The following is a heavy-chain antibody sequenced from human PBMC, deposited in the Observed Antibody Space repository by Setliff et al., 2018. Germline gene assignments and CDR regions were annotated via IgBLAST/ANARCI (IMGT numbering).Heavy chain of an antibody. CDR1: GGSISSSNW. CDR2: IYHSGST. Sequence: SETLSLTCAVSGGSISSSNWWSWVRQPPGKGLEWIGEIYHSGSTNYNPSLKSRVTISVDKSKNQFSLKLSSVTAEDTAVYYCARGRLHYYDSSGYSYWGQGTLVTVSS. CDR3: ARGRLHYYDSSGYSY. V-gene: IGHV4-4*02. J-gene: IGHJ4*02. D-gene: IGHD3-22*01.